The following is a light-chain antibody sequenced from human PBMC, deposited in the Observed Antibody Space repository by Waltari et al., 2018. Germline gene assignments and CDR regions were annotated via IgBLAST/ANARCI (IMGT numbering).Light chain of an antibody. J-gene: IGKJ4*01. Sequence: EIVMTQSPASLSVSPGERANLSCRASQSVSSNLAWYQQKPGQAPRLLIYGASTRATGIPARFSGSVSGTEFTLTISSLQSEDFAVYYCQQYNNWPPLTFGGGTKVEIK. CDR3: QQYNNWPPLT. CDR1: QSVSSN. V-gene: IGKV3-15*01. CDR2: GAS.